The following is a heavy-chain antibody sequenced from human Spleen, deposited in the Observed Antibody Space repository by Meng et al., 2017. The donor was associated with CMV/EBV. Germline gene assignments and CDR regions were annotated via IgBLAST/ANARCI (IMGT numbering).Heavy chain of an antibody. J-gene: IGHJ2*01. Sequence: SETLSLTCTVSGGSFTTDYWSWIRKPPGKGLEWIGYIYYSGSINYNPSLKSRVTISEDTSKNQFSLKLTSVTTADTAVYYVARGRGFLEWLYWYFDLWGRGTLVTVSS. CDR3: ARGRGFLEWLYWYFDL. CDR1: GGSFTTDY. V-gene: IGHV4-59*01. D-gene: IGHD3-3*01. CDR2: IYYSGSI.